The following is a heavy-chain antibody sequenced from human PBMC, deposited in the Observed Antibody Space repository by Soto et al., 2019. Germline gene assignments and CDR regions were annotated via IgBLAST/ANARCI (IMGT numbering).Heavy chain of an antibody. CDR1: GGSITPYY. J-gene: IGHJ3*01. CDR3: ARQQYTVVTAFDV. CDR2: VSYNGNT. D-gene: IGHD2-15*01. V-gene: IGHV4-59*07. Sequence: QVQLKESGPGLVKPADTLSLKCTVSGGSITPYYWSWIRQTPGGGLEWIGYVSYNGNTNYNPSLKSRVSISADTSKNEFSLKLTSLTAEDAAIYFCARQQYTVVTAFDVWGQGTMVAVSS.